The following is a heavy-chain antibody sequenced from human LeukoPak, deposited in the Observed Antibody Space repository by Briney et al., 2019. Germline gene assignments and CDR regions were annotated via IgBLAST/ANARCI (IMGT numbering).Heavy chain of an antibody. Sequence: GASVKVSCKASGYSFTSYGISWVRQAPGQGLEWMGIINPRGGSTTYAQKFQGRLTMARDTSTSTVYMEMSSLRSEDTAVYYCARLGYYYDSSRGGSLDYWGQGTLVTVTS. CDR3: ARLGYYYDSSRGGSLDY. CDR2: INPRGGST. D-gene: IGHD3-22*01. V-gene: IGHV1-46*01. J-gene: IGHJ4*02. CDR1: GYSFTSYG.